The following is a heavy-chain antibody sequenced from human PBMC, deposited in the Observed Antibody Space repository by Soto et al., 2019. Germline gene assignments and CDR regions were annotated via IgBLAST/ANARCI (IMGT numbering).Heavy chain of an antibody. CDR1: GGTFSSYA. CDR2: IIPIFGTA. Sequence: QVQLVQSGAEVKKPGSSVKVSCKASGGTFSSYAISWVRQAPGQGLEWMGGIIPIFGTADYAQKFQGTVTITVDECTSRAYMGLSTLRSEDTAVYYCARHVPAAGYYYGMDVWGQGTTVTVSS. CDR3: ARHVPAAGYYYGMDV. V-gene: IGHV1-69*12. J-gene: IGHJ6*02. D-gene: IGHD2-2*01.